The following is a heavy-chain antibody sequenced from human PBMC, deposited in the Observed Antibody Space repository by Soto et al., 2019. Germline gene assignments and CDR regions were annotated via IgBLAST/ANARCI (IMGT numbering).Heavy chain of an antibody. V-gene: IGHV3-64D*08. CDR3: VNSGWYVYFDY. D-gene: IGHD6-19*01. CDR2: ISSNGGST. J-gene: IGHJ4*02. Sequence: GGSLRLSCSASGFTFSSYAMHWVRQAPGKGLEYVSAISSNGGSTYYADSVKGRFTISRDNSKNTLYLQMSSLRAEDTAVYYCVNSGWYVYFDYWGQGTLVTVSS. CDR1: GFTFSSYA.